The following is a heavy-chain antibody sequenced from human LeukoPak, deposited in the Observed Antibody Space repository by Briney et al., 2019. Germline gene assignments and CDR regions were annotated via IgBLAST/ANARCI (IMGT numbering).Heavy chain of an antibody. CDR2: IIPIFGTA. V-gene: IGHV1-69*13. CDR1: GGTFSSYA. CDR3: ARGADYSSDY. Sequence: ASVKVSCKXSGGTFSSYAISWVRQTPGQGLEWMGGIIPIFGTANYAQKFQGRVTITADESTSTAYMELSSLRSEDTAVYYCARGADYSSDYWGQGTLVTVSS. J-gene: IGHJ4*02.